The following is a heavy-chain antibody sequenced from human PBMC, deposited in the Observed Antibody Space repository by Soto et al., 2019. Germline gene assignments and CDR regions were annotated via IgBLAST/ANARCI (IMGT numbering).Heavy chain of an antibody. CDR2: IYPGDSDT. CDR3: ASGGVLDYYGSGSYYNLYGMDV. Sequence: PGESLKISCKGSGYSFTSYWIGWVRQMPGKGLEWMGIIYPGDSDTRYSPSFQGQVTISADKSISTAYLQWSSLKASDTAMYYCASGGVLDYYGSGSYYNLYGMDVWGQGTTVTVSS. D-gene: IGHD3-10*01. V-gene: IGHV5-51*01. J-gene: IGHJ6*02. CDR1: GYSFTSYW.